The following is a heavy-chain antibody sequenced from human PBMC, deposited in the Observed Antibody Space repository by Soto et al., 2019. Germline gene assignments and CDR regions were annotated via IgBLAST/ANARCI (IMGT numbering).Heavy chain of an antibody. CDR1: GGSISSSSYY. V-gene: IGHV4-39*01. J-gene: IGHJ4*01. D-gene: IGHD2-15*01. Sequence: QLQLQESGPGLVKPSETLSLTCTVSGGSISSSSYYWGWIRQPPGKGLEWIGSIYYSGSTYYNPSLKSRVTISVDTSKNQFSLKLSSVTAADTAVYYCASHGRDCSGGSCYSNWGHGTLVTVSS. CDR2: IYYSGST. CDR3: ASHGRDCSGGSCYSN.